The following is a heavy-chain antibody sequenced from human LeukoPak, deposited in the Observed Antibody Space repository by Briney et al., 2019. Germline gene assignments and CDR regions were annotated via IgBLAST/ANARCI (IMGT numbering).Heavy chain of an antibody. V-gene: IGHV4-39*07. J-gene: IGHJ5*02. D-gene: IGHD4-11*01. Sequence: SETLSLTCTVSGGSISSSSYYWGWIRQPPGKGLEWIGSIYYSGSTYYNPSLKSRVTISVDTSKNQFSLKLSSVTAADTAVYYCARLWYSNYGGFDPWGQGTLVTVSS. CDR2: IYYSGST. CDR3: ARLWYSNYGGFDP. CDR1: GGSISSSSYY.